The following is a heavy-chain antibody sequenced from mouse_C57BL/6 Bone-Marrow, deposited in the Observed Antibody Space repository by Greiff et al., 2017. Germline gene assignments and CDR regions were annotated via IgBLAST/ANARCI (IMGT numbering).Heavy chain of an antibody. CDR2: IHPNSGST. Sequence: QVQHQQPGAELVKPGASVKLSCKASGYTFTSYWMHWVKQRPGQGLEWIGMIHPNSGSTNYNEKFKSKATLTVYKSSSTAYMQLSSLTSEDSAVYYCARSPYFLDVWGTGTTVTVSS. D-gene: IGHD6-5*01. CDR1: GYTFTSYW. V-gene: IGHV1-64*01. CDR3: ARSPYFLDV. J-gene: IGHJ1*03.